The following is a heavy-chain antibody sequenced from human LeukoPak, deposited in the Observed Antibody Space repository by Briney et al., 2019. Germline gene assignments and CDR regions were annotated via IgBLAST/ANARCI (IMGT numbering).Heavy chain of an antibody. CDR1: GFTFDDYA. J-gene: IGHJ4*02. V-gene: IGHV3-53*01. CDR2: IYSGGGT. CDR3: ARGTPGYNYV. Sequence: PGRSLRLSCAASGFTFDDYAMHWVRQAPGKGLEWVSIIYSGGGTYHADSVKGRFTISRDNSKNMVYLQINSLRAEDTAVYYCARGTPGYNYVRGQGTLVTVSS. D-gene: IGHD5-18*01.